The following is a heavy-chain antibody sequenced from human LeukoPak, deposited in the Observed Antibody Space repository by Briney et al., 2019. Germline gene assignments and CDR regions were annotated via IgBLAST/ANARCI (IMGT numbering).Heavy chain of an antibody. CDR3: ARVTMVAAASYNWFVP. D-gene: IGHD2-15*01. V-gene: IGHV3-33*01. Sequence: PVGSLRLSCAASGFTFSNYGMHWVRQAPGKGLEWVAVIWSDGSNKYYADSMRGRFTISRDNSKNTLYLQMNSLRAEDTAVYYCARVTMVAAASYNWFVPWGQGNLVTVSS. CDR2: IWSDGSNK. J-gene: IGHJ5*01. CDR1: GFTFSNYG.